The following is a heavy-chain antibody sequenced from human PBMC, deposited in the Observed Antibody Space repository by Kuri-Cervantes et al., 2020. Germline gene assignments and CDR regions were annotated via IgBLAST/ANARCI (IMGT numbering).Heavy chain of an antibody. Sequence: ASVKVSCKASGYTFTSYGISWVRQAPGQGLEWMGWISAYNGNTNYAQKLQGRVTMTTDTSTSTAYMELRSLRSDDTAVYYCARVGGYCSSTSCYAADYYYYYGMDVWGQGTTVTVSS. D-gene: IGHD2-2*01. V-gene: IGHV1-18*01. CDR3: ARVGGYCSSTSCYAADYYYYYGMDV. CDR2: ISAYNGNT. J-gene: IGHJ6*02. CDR1: GYTFTSYG.